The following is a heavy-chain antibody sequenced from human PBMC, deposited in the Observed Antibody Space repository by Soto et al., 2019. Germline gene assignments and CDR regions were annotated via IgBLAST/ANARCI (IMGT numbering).Heavy chain of an antibody. CDR1: GGSLSGATYS. V-gene: IGHV4-30-2*01. Sequence: SETLSLTCGVSGGSLSGATYSWNWIRQPPGKGLEWIGYIFPSGTTYYNPSLKGRVTISIDVSKNQFSLSLRSLTAADTAVYYCARSREFDYWSQGTLVTVSS. J-gene: IGHJ4*02. CDR2: IFPSGTT. CDR3: ARSREFDY.